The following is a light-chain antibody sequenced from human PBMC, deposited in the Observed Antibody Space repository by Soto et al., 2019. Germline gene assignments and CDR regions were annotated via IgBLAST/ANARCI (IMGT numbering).Light chain of an antibody. J-gene: IGLJ2*01. CDR1: DSNIGNHY. CDR3: GTWDGTLSGVV. V-gene: IGLV1-51*01. CDR2: DDN. Sequence: QAVVTQPPSVSAAPGQKVTISCSGSDSNIGNHYVSWYRQLPGTAPKLLIYDDNKRPSGIPDRFSASKSGTSATLGITGLQTGDEADYYCGTWDGTLSGVVFGGGTKLTVL.